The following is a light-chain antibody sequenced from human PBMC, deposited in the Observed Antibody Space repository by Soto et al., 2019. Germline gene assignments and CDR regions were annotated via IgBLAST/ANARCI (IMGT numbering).Light chain of an antibody. CDR2: ETS. CDR1: QSIDRW. J-gene: IGKJ1*01. CDR3: QQYNSYSWT. V-gene: IGKV1-5*03. Sequence: DIQMTQSPSTLPASVGDRVTITCRASQSIDRWLAWYQQRPGKAPKILIYETSSLESGVPSRFGGSGSGTEFTLTISSLQPDDFAIYYCQQYNSYSWTFGQGTKVDIK.